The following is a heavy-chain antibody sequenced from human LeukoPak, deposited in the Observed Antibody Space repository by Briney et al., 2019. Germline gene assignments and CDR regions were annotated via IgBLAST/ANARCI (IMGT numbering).Heavy chain of an antibody. D-gene: IGHD4-17*01. V-gene: IGHV3-30*02. CDR2: IRYDGSNK. J-gene: IGHJ4*02. CDR1: GFTFSSYG. CDR3: ARDEGTTTECDY. Sequence: GRSLRLSCAASGFTFSSYGMYWVRQAPGKGLEWVAFIRYDGSNKYYADSVQGRFTISRDNSKNTLYLQMNSLRADDTAVYYCARDEGTTTECDYWGQGTLVTVSS.